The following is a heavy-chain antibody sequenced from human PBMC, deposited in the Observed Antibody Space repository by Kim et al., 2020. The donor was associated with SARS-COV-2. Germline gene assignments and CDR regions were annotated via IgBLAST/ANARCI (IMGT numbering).Heavy chain of an antibody. V-gene: IGHV4-30-2*05. D-gene: IGHD4-17*01. Sequence: LKSRVTLSVDTSKNQFSLKLGSVTAADTAVYYCARDRSATVTFSDAFDIWGQGTMVTVSS. CDR3: ARDRSATVTFSDAFDI. J-gene: IGHJ3*02.